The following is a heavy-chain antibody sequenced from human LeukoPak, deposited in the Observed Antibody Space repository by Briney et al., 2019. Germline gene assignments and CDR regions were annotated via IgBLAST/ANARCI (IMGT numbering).Heavy chain of an antibody. CDR2: IYHSGST. CDR3: ARHKPPRGYSYGYNWFDP. J-gene: IGHJ5*02. Sequence: SETLSLTCTVSGGSISSGGYYWSWIRQPPGKGLEWIGYIYHSGSTYCNPSLKSRVTISVDTSKNQFSLKLSSVTAADTAVYYCARHKPPRGYSYGYNWFDPWGQGTLVTVSS. D-gene: IGHD5-18*01. CDR1: GGSISSGGYY. V-gene: IGHV4-30-2*01.